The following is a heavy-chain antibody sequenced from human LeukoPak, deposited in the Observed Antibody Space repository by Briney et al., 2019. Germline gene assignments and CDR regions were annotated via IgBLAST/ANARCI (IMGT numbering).Heavy chain of an antibody. CDR2: ISGSGGNT. Sequence: PGGSVRLSCAASGFIFDVYAMNWVRQAPGKGLEWVSGISGSGGNTYYVDSVKGRFTISRDNSKNTLYLQMNSLRVEDTAVYYCARDTPYDSSGYPFEYWGPGILVTVSS. CDR3: ARDTPYDSSGYPFEY. J-gene: IGHJ4*02. V-gene: IGHV3-23*01. CDR1: GFIFDVYA. D-gene: IGHD3-22*01.